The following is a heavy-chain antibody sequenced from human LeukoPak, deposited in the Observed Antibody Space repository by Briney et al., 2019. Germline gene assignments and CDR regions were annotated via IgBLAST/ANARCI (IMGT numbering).Heavy chain of an antibody. D-gene: IGHD3-3*01. V-gene: IGHV1-18*01. CDR2: ISAYNGNT. CDR1: GYTFTSYG. J-gene: IGHJ5*02. Sequence: GASVKVSCKASGYTFTSYGISWVRQAPGQGLEWMGWISAYNGNTNYAQKLQGRVTMTTDTSTSTAYMELRSLRSEDTAVYYCARAKDPSRITIFGVVISNWFDPWGQGTLVTVSS. CDR3: ARAKDPSRITIFGVVISNWFDP.